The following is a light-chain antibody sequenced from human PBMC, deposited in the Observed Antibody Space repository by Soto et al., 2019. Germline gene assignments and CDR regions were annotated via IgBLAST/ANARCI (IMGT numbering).Light chain of an antibody. J-gene: IGLJ2*01. CDR1: SSDVGAYNY. V-gene: IGLV2-14*01. CDR3: SSYTTSNTLV. Sequence: QSALTQPASVSGSPGQSITISCIGTSSDVGAYNYVSWYQQHPGKAPKLMIYDLSNRTSGTSYRFSGSKSDSTASLTISGLQAEDEADYYCSSYTTSNTLVFGGGTKLTVL. CDR2: DLS.